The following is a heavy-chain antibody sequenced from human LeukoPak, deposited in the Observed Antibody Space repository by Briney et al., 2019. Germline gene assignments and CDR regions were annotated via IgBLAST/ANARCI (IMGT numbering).Heavy chain of an antibody. CDR1: GFTFSNYN. CDR2: ISSSSSYI. V-gene: IGHV3-21*01. D-gene: IGHD4-17*01. J-gene: IGHJ4*02. CDR3: ARARYGDYLFDY. Sequence: GGSLRLSCVGFGFTFSNYNLNWVRQAPGKGLEWVSSISSSSSYIYYADSVKGRFTISRDNAKNSLYLQMNSLRAEDTAVYYCARARYGDYLFDYWGQGTLVTVSS.